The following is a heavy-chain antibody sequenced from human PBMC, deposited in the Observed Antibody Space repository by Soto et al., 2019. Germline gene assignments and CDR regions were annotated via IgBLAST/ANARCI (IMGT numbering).Heavy chain of an antibody. CDR2: IYYSGST. D-gene: IGHD3-10*01. J-gene: IGHJ5*02. Sequence: PSETLSLTCTVSGGSISSYYWSWIRQPPGKGLEWIGYIYYSGSTNYNPSLKSRVTISVDTSKNQFSLKLSSVTAADTAVYYGASHSWSYYSMYNWFVPSGQGTLVTVSS. CDR1: GGSISSYY. V-gene: IGHV4-59*08. CDR3: ASHSWSYYSMYNWFVP.